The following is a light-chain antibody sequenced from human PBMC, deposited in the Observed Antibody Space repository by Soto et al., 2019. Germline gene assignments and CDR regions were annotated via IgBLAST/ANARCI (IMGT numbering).Light chain of an antibody. J-gene: IGKJ3*01. CDR2: DAT. CDR1: QSIASH. CDR3: QQRSSWPVT. V-gene: IGKV3-11*01. Sequence: EILLTQSPATLSLSPGERATLSCRASQSIASHLAWYQQRPGQAPRLLIYDATKRVAGIPTTFSGSGSGTDFTITISSLEPEDFAVYYCQQRSSWPVTFGPGTKVDIK.